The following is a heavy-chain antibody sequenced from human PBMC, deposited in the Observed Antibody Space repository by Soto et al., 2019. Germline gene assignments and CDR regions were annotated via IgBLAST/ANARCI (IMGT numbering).Heavy chain of an antibody. J-gene: IGHJ6*02. CDR2: ISYDGSNK. D-gene: IGHD2-15*01. Sequence: GGSLRLSCAASGFTFSSYAMHWVRQAPGKGLEWVAVISYDGSNKYYADSVKGRFTISRDNSKNTLYLQMNSLRAEDTAVYYCAREDCSGGSCPTSMDVWGQGTTVTVSS. V-gene: IGHV3-30-3*01. CDR1: GFTFSSYA. CDR3: AREDCSGGSCPTSMDV.